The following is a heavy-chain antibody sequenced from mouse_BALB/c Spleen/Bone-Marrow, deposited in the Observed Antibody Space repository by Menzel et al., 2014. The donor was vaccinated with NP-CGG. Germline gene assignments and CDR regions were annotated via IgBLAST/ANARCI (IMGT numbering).Heavy chain of an antibody. CDR1: GFTFSNYG. CDR3: AKNQEAFDY. V-gene: IGHV5-6-3*01. Sequence: EVKVVESGGGLVQPGGSLKLSCAASGFTFSNYGTSWVRQTPDKRLELVATINSNGGITYYPDSVKGRFTISRDNAKNTLYLQMSSLKSEDTAMYYCAKNQEAFDYWGQGTTLTVSS. D-gene: IGHD3-2*02. CDR2: INSNGGIT. J-gene: IGHJ2*01.